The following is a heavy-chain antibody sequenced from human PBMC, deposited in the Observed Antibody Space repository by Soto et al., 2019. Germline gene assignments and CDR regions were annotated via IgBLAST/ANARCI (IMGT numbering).Heavy chain of an antibody. CDR1: GFTFSSYA. Sequence: PGXSLRLSCAASGFTFSSYAMNWVVQAPGKGLEWVSAISGSGDSTYYADSVKGRFTISRDNSKNTLYLQMDSLRDEDTAVYYCARALGYSGYAGMDVWGQGTTVTVSS. CDR2: ISGSGDST. V-gene: IGHV3-23*01. CDR3: ARALGYSGYAGMDV. J-gene: IGHJ6*02. D-gene: IGHD5-12*01.